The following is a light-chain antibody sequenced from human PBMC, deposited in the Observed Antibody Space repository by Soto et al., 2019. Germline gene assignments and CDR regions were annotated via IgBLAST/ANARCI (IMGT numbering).Light chain of an antibody. Sequence: DSRLTQSPSFLSSSVGDRVTITCRAGQGISSYLAWYQQKPGKAPKLLIYAASSLQSGVPSRFSGSGSGTDFTLTISSLQPEDFATYYCQQANSFPITFGQGTLLEI. CDR1: QGISSY. CDR2: AAS. J-gene: IGKJ5*01. V-gene: IGKV1-9*01. CDR3: QQANSFPIT.